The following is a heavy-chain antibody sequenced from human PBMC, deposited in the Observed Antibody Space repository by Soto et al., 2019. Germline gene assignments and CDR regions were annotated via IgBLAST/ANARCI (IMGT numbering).Heavy chain of an antibody. Sequence: GKGLEWIGYIHYSGSTNSNPSLKSLVTILVDTSKNQFSLKLSSVTAADTAVFFFQAHDGIRSWLPVSEFLRNRSSDL. V-gene: IGHV4-59*08. J-gene: IGHJ2*01. CDR2: IHYSGST. CDR3: QAHDGIRSWLPVSEFLRNRSSDL. D-gene: IGHD1-1*01.